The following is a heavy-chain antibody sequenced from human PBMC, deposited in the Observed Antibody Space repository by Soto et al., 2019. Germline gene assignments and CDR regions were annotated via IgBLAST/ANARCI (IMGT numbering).Heavy chain of an antibody. J-gene: IGHJ1*01. CDR3: ATNGGYYDGRGPKYFPH. CDR1: GGSISTGGYY. D-gene: IGHD3-22*01. V-gene: IGHV4-31*03. CDR2: IYYSGTT. Sequence: QVQLQESGPGLVKPSQTLSLTCTVSGGSISTGGYYWSWIRQHPGKGLECIGYIYYSGTTYYNPSLKSRVTISVDASKSQFSLKLNSVTAADTAVYYCATNGGYYDGRGPKYFPHWGQGTFVTVSS.